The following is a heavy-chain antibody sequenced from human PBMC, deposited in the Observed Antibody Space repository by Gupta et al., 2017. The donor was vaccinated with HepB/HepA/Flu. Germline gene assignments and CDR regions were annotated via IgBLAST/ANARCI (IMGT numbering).Heavy chain of an antibody. CDR1: GGAIVSDDYW. CDR3: ARQKGLGKWTRDY. J-gene: IGHJ4*02. V-gene: IGHV4-39*01. CDR2: VFHSGSI. D-gene: IGHD3/OR15-3a*01. Sequence: QLQLQESGPGLVKPSETLSLTCAVSGGAIVSDDYWWAWIRQPPGKGLEWLGSVFHSGSIHHTPPLARRLTTSVDTSKNQFTLKMTSLTAADTAVYYCARQKGLGKWTRDYWGQGILVTVSP.